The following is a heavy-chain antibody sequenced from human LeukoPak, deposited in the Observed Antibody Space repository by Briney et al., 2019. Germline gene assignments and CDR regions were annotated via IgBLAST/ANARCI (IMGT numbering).Heavy chain of an antibody. CDR2: TWYDGSNQ. V-gene: IGHV3-33*01. Sequence: GGSLRLSCAASGFTFSNYGMHWVRQAPGKGLEWVAATWYDGSNQYYADSVKGRFTISKDNSKNTLYLQMNSLRVEDTAVYYCARGLTISDWYTSHYFAYWGQGILVTVSS. J-gene: IGHJ4*02. CDR3: ARGLTISDWYTSHYFAY. CDR1: GFTFSNYG. D-gene: IGHD3-3*02.